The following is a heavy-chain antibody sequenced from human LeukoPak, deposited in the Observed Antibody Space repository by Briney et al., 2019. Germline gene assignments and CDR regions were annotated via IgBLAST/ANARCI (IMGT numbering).Heavy chain of an antibody. J-gene: IGHJ4*02. D-gene: IGHD5-12*01. V-gene: IGHV3-21*01. CDR1: GFTFSIYS. Sequence: GGSLRLSCAASGFTFSIYSMNGVRQAPGKGLEWVSSISSRSSYIYYADSVKGRFTISRDNAKNSLYLQMNSLRAEDTAVYYCARDYPSGYRFDYWGQGTLVTVSS. CDR2: ISSRSSYI. CDR3: ARDYPSGYRFDY.